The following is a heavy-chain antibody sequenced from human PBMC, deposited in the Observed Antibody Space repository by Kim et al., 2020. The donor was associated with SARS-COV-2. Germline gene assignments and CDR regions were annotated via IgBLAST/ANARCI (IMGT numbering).Heavy chain of an antibody. CDR3: ARGSVGNWNYDDYYYGMDV. Sequence: SVKVSCKASGGTFSSYAISWVRQAPGQGLEWMGGIIPIFGTANYAQKFQGRVTITADESTSTAYMELTSLRSEDTAVYYCARGSVGNWNYDDYYYGMDVWGQGTTVTV. CDR1: GGTFSSYA. J-gene: IGHJ6*02. CDR2: IIPIFGTA. V-gene: IGHV1-69*13. D-gene: IGHD1-7*01.